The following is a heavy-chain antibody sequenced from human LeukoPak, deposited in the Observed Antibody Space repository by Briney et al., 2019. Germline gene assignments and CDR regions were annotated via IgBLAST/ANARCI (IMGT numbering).Heavy chain of an antibody. Sequence: PGRSLRLSCAASGFTFDDYAMHWVRHTPGKGLEWVSGISWNSGSIGYADSVKGRFTIFRDNAKNSLYLQMNSLRAEDTALYYCARVGTGYSSSWYDYWGQGTLVTVSS. CDR1: GFTFDDYA. V-gene: IGHV3-9*01. CDR2: ISWNSGSI. D-gene: IGHD6-13*01. J-gene: IGHJ4*02. CDR3: ARVGTGYSSSWYDY.